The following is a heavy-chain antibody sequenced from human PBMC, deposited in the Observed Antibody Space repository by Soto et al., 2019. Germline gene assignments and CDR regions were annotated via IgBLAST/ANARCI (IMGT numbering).Heavy chain of an antibody. CDR2: IWYDGSNK. Sequence: GGSLRLSCAASGFTFSSYGMHWVRQAPGKGLEWVAVIWYDGSNKYYADSVKGRFTISRDNSKNTLYLQMNSLRAEDTAVYYCARGSEYSSSSESRGGMDVWGQGTTVTVSS. V-gene: IGHV3-33*01. D-gene: IGHD6-6*01. J-gene: IGHJ6*02. CDR3: ARGSEYSSSSESRGGMDV. CDR1: GFTFSSYG.